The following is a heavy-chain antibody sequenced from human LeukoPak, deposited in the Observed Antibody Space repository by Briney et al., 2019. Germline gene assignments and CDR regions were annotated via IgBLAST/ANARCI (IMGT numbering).Heavy chain of an antibody. J-gene: IGHJ4*02. CDR2: IYYSGST. D-gene: IGHD3-3*01. CDR1: GGSISSSSYY. Sequence: SETLSLTCTVSGGSISSSSYYWGWIRQPPGKGLEWIGSIYYSGSTYYNPSLKSRVTISIDTSKNQFSLKLSSVTVADTAVYFCARVPYNDFWSPKYFDYWGQGTLVTVSS. CDR3: ARVPYNDFWSPKYFDY. V-gene: IGHV4-39*07.